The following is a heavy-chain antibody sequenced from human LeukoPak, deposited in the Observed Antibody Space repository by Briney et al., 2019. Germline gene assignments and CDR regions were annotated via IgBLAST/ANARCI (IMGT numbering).Heavy chain of an antibody. CDR3: AKDAPGYYGMDV. D-gene: IGHD2-8*02. J-gene: IGHJ6*02. CDR1: GFTFSSYG. CDR2: ISYDGSNK. Sequence: PGESLRLSCAASGFTFSSYGMHWVRQAPGKGLEWVAVISYDGSNKYYADSVKGRFTISRDNSKNTLYLQMNSLRAEDTAVYYCAKDAPGYYGMDVWGQGTTVTVSS. V-gene: IGHV3-30*18.